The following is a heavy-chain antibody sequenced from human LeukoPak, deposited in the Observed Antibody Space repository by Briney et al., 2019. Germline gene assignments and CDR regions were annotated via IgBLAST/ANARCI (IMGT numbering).Heavy chain of an antibody. CDR2: ISGSGATT. V-gene: IGHV3-23*01. CDR1: GFTFSNYA. CDR3: AKGLWGAYYYGMDV. D-gene: IGHD3-16*01. J-gene: IGHJ6*02. Sequence: GSLRLSCAASGFTFSNYAMSWVRLAPGKGLEWVSVISGSGATTDHADSVMGRFTISRDNSKNTLYLQLDSLRADDTAVYFCAKGLWGAYYYGMDVWGQGTTVTVSS.